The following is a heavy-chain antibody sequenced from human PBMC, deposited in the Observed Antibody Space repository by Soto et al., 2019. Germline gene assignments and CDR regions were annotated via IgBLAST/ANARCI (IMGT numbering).Heavy chain of an antibody. CDR3: ARDGDPGYSFWSGPLGGGRFDP. CDR1: GGTFGNTA. J-gene: IGHJ5*02. D-gene: IGHD3-3*01. V-gene: IGHV1-69*12. Sequence: QVQLVQSGAAVKEPGSSVNVSCKTSGGTFGNTAVTWVRQVPGQGLEWIGGIVPLFGTANYAQKFRGRVMITADESTSTACMDLSSLRSDDTAIYYCARDGDPGYSFWSGPLGGGRFDPWGQGTLVTVSS. CDR2: IVPLFGTA.